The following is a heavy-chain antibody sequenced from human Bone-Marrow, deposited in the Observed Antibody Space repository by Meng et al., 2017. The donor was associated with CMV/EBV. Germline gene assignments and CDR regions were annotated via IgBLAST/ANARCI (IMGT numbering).Heavy chain of an antibody. CDR1: VYTFTSYD. D-gene: IGHD4-17*01. Sequence: ASVKVSCKASVYTFTSYDINWVRQATGQGLEWMGWMNPNSGNTGYAQKFQGRVTITRNTSISTAYMELSSLRSEDTAVYYCARDGTEVTTVTKAAFDIWGQGTMVTVSS. CDR2: MNPNSGNT. V-gene: IGHV1-8*03. J-gene: IGHJ3*02. CDR3: ARDGTEVTTVTKAAFDI.